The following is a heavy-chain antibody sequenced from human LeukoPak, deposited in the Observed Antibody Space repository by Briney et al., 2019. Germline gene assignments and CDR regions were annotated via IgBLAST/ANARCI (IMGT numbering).Heavy chain of an antibody. CDR1: GFTFSAHG. D-gene: IGHD6-13*01. CDR2: ISGSGGST. J-gene: IGHJ4*02. CDR3: AKGHSSSWSIFDY. Sequence: PGGSLRLSCAASGFTFSAHGMSWVRQAPGKGLEWVSAISGSGGSTYYADSVKGRFTISRDNSKNTLYLQMNSLRADDTAVYHCAKGHSSSWSIFDYWGQGTLVTVSS. V-gene: IGHV3-23*01.